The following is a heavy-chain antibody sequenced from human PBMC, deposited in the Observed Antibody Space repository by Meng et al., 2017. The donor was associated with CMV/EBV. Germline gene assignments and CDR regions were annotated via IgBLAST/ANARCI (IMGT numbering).Heavy chain of an antibody. D-gene: IGHD2-21*01. Sequence: ASALVSCNASCYSFIGYYMLWVRQPPGQGLEWMGWIDPNSGGTNYSQKFQGRVTMTRDASISTAYMGLSRLRSDDTAVYYCARVQMVYDGAYCGGDCYPRGYAFDIWGQGTMVTVSS. J-gene: IGHJ3*02. CDR2: IDPNSGGT. V-gene: IGHV1-2*02. CDR3: ARVQMVYDGAYCGGDCYPRGYAFDI. CDR1: CYSFIGYY.